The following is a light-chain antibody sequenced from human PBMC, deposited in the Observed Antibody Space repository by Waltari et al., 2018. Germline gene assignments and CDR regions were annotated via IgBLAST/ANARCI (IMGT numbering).Light chain of an antibody. CDR3: QSYDSSLSGWRV. Sequence: QSVLTQPPSVSGAPGQRVTISCTWGSPNIGEDYDVHWYQQLPGTARKLLIFDTNKRPAGVPNRFSGSKSGTSAFLAITGLQPEDEADYYCQSYDSSLSGWRVFGTGTKVTVL. J-gene: IGLJ1*01. V-gene: IGLV1-40*01. CDR2: DTN. CDR1: SPNIGEDYD.